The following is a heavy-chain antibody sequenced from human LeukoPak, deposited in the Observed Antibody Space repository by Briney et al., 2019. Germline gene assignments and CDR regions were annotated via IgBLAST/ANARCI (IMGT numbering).Heavy chain of an antibody. J-gene: IGHJ4*02. D-gene: IGHD5-18*01. CDR2: MNPNSGNT. CDR1: GYTFTSYD. V-gene: IGHV1-8*01. CDR3: ARDAAASGYSYDY. Sequence: ASVTVSCKASGYTFTSYDINWVRQAPGQGLEWMGWMNPNSGNTGYAQKFQGRVTMTRNTSISTAYMVLSSLRSEDTAVYYCARDAAASGYSYDYWGQGTLVTVSS.